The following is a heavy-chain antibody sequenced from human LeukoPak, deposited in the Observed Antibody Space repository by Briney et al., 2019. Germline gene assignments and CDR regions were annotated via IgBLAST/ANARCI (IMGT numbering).Heavy chain of an antibody. J-gene: IGHJ3*02. Sequence: ASVKVSCKASGFTFSIYYGISWVRQAPGQGLEWMGWINTYNGNSKSAQRLQGRVSMTTDTSASIAYLELRSLRLDDTAVYFCARVPISQGNYPNDALDIWGQGTMVTVSS. CDR3: ARVPISQGNYPNDALDI. D-gene: IGHD3-16*02. CDR2: INTYNGNS. CDR1: GFTFSIYYG. V-gene: IGHV1-18*01.